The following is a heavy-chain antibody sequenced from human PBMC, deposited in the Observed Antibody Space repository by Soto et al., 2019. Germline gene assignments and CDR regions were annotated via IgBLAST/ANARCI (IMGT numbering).Heavy chain of an antibody. D-gene: IGHD1-1*01. CDR1: GGSISSGGYY. CDR2: IYYSGST. J-gene: IGHJ6*02. Sequence: PSETLSLTCTVSGGSISSGGYYWSWIRQHPGKGLEWIGYIYYSGSTYYKPSLKSRVTISVDTSKNQFSLKLSSVTAADTAVYYCARDAGKGYYYYGMDVWGQGTTVTVSS. CDR3: ARDAGKGYYYYGMDV. V-gene: IGHV4-31*03.